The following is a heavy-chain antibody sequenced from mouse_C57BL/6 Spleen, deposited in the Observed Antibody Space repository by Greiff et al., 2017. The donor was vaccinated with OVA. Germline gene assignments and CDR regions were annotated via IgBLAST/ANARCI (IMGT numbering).Heavy chain of an antibody. D-gene: IGHD1-1*01. Sequence: EVQLQQSGPELVKPGASVKISCKASGYTFTDYYMNWVKQSHGKSLEWIGDINPNNGGTSYNQKFKGKATLTVDKYSSTAYMELRSLTSEDSAVYYCARCGVLRSDAMDYWGQGTSVTVSS. J-gene: IGHJ4*01. CDR2: INPNNGGT. CDR1: GYTFTDYY. V-gene: IGHV1-26*01. CDR3: ARCGVLRSDAMDY.